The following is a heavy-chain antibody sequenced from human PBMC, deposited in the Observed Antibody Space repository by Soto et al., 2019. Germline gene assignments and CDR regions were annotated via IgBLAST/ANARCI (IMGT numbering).Heavy chain of an antibody. CDR2: ISGSGGST. CDR3: ANASYDSSGSCSTSDWFGP. Sequence: GSLRLSCAASGFTFSSYAMSWVRQAPGKGLEWVSAISGSGGSTYYADSVKGRFTISRDNSKNTLYLQMNSLRAEETAVYYCANASYDSSGSCSTSDWFGPWGQGTLVTVSS. CDR1: GFTFSSYA. J-gene: IGHJ5*02. V-gene: IGHV3-23*01. D-gene: IGHD3-22*01.